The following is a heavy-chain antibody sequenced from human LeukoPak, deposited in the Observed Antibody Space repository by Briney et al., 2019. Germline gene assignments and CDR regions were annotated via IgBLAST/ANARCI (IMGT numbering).Heavy chain of an antibody. CDR3: ARVGRDDSRQGIFDP. V-gene: IGHV4-59*01. D-gene: IGHD3-22*01. CDR1: GGSISSYY. Sequence: SETLSLTCTVSGGSISSYYWSWIRQPPGTGLEWIGYIYYSGSTNYNPSLKSRVTISVDTSKNQFSLKLSSVTAADTAVYYCARVGRDDSRQGIFDPWGQGTLVTVSS. J-gene: IGHJ5*02. CDR2: IYYSGST.